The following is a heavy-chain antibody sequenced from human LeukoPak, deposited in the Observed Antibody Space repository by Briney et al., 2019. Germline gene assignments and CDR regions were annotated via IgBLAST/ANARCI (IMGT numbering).Heavy chain of an antibody. D-gene: IGHD1-26*01. J-gene: IGHJ4*02. CDR2: INPNSGGT. CDR3: ARRGSSVGGSYYSFDY. Sequence: ASVKVSCKASGYTFTGYFMHWVRQAPGQGLEWMGWINPNSGGTNYAQKFQDSVTMTRDTSISTAYMELSRLRSEDTAVYYCARRGSSVGGSYYSFDYWGQGTLVTVSS. CDR1: GYTFTGYF. V-gene: IGHV1-2*02.